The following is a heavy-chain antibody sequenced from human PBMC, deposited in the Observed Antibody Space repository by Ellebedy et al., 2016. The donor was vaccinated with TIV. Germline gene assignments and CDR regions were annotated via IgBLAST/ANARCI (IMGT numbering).Heavy chain of an antibody. D-gene: IGHD3-22*01. V-gene: IGHV3-15*05. CDR2: MKSKGGGGTT. CDR3: TWDTTGHYHSNH. J-gene: IGHJ5*02. Sequence: GESLKISCAASGFTFSSYGIHWVRQAPGKGLEWVGHMKSKGGGGTTDYAAPVKGRFTISRDDSKNTLYLQMNSLKAEDTAVYYCTWDTTGHYHSNHWGQGTLVTVSS. CDR1: GFTFSSYG.